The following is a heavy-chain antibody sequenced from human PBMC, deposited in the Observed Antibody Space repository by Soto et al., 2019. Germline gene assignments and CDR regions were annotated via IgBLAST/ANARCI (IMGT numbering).Heavy chain of an antibody. J-gene: IGHJ5*02. V-gene: IGHV3-48*02. D-gene: IGHD1-26*01. CDR2: ISSSSSTI. Sequence: PGGSLRLSCAASGFAFSSYSMNWVRQAPGKGLEWVSYISSSSSTIYYADSVKGRFTISRDDAKNSLSLQMNSLRDEDTAIYYCAKQESGTYSARNWFDPWGQGTLVTVSS. CDR3: AKQESGTYSARNWFDP. CDR1: GFAFSSYS.